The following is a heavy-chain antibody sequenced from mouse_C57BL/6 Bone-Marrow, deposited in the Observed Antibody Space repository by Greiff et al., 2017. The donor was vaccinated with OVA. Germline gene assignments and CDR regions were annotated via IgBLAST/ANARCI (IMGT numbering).Heavy chain of an antibody. CDR1: GFSLTNYG. CDR3: ARMAYYSTSNYYDN. J-gene: IGHJ2*01. CDR2: ICSGGSP. V-gene: IGHV2-2*01. D-gene: IGHD2-5*01. Sequence: QVQLQQSGPGLVQPSQSLTITCTVSGFSLTNYGVHWVRQSPGKGLEWLGAICSGGSPDYNAAFITRLSISKENSESQVFFKMNSLRADDTAEYYCARMAYYSTSNYYDNWGQGPTLTVSS.